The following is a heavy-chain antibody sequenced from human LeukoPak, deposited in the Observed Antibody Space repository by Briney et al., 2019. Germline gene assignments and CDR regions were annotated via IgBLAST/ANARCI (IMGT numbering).Heavy chain of an antibody. V-gene: IGHV1-69*06. CDR3: ARELRGVIIESVGYVNWFDP. CDR1: GGTFSSYA. J-gene: IGHJ5*02. Sequence: GASVKVSCKASGGTFSSYAISWVRQAPGQGLEWMGGIIPIFGTANYAQKFQGRVTITADKSTSTAYMEPSSLRSEDTAVYYCARELRGVIIESVGYVNWFDPWGQGTLVTVSS. CDR2: IIPIFGTA. D-gene: IGHD3-10*01.